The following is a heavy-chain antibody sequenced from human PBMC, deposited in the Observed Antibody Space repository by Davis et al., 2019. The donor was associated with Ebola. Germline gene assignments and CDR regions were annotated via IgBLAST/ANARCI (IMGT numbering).Heavy chain of an antibody. J-gene: IGHJ4*02. D-gene: IGHD2-21*02. V-gene: IGHV3-11*01. CDR1: GFTFSDYY. Sequence: GESLKISCAASGFTFSDYYMSWIRQAPGKGLEWVSYISSSGGTTYYADSVKGRFTISRDNAKNSLYLQMNSLRAEDTAVYYCARGPHCAGDCYSLPYYFDYWGQGTLVTVSS. CDR3: ARGPHCAGDCYSLPYYFDY. CDR2: ISSSGGTT.